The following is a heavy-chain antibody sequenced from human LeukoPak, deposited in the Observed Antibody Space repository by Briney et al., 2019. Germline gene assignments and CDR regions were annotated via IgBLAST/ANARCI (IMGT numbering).Heavy chain of an antibody. V-gene: IGHV6-1*01. CDR3: AAGSSGSSHYYFDY. D-gene: IGHD3-10*01. CDR1: GDSVSSNSAA. CDR2: TWYRSRWYN. J-gene: IGHJ4*02. Sequence: PSQTLSLTCAISGDSVSSNSAAWHWIRQSPSRGLEWLGRTWYRSRWYNEYAVSVKSRITINPDTSKNQISLHLNSVTPEDTAVYYCAAGSSGSSHYYFDYWGQGTLVTVSS.